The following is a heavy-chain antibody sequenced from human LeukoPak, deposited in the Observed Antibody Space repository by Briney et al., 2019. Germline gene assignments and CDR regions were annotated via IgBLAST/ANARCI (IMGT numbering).Heavy chain of an antibody. CDR3: ARLDGNSDYFDY. V-gene: IGHV4-59*01. CDR1: GGSISSYY. J-gene: IGHJ4*02. D-gene: IGHD4-23*01. CDR2: IYYSGST. Sequence: SETLSLTCTVSGGSISSYYWSWIRQPLGKGLEWIGFIYYSGSTNYNPSLKSRVTISVDTSKNQFSLRLSSVTAAGTAVYYCARLDGNSDYFDYWGQGTLVTVSS.